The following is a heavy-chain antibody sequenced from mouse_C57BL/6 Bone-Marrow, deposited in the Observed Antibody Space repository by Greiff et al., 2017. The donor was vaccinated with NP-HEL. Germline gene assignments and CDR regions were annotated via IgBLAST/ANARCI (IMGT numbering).Heavy chain of an antibody. CDR3: ARQGYYGSDWYFDV. D-gene: IGHD1-1*01. CDR2: ISNLAYSI. CDR1: GFTFSDYG. J-gene: IGHJ1*03. V-gene: IGHV5-15*01. Sequence: EVNVVESGGGLVQPGGSLKLSCAASGFTFSDYGMAWVRQAPRKGPEWVAFISNLAYSIYYADTVTGRFTISRENAKNTLYLEMSSLRSEDTAMYYCARQGYYGSDWYFDVWGTGTTVTVSS.